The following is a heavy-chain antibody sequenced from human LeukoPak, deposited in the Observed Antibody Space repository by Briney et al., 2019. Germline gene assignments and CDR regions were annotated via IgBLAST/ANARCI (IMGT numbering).Heavy chain of an antibody. J-gene: IGHJ2*01. Sequence: SETLSLTCTVSGGSLSSYYWSWIRQPPGKGLEWIGYIYYSGSTNYNPSLKSRVTISVDTSKNQFSLKLSSVTAADTAVYYCARDLSPIWYFDLWGRGTLVTVPS. D-gene: IGHD3-3*02. CDR3: ARDLSPIWYFDL. CDR2: IYYSGST. V-gene: IGHV4-59*01. CDR1: GGSLSSYY.